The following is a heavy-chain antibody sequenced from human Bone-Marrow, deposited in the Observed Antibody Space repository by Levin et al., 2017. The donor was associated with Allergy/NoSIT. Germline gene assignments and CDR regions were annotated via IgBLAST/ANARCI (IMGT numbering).Heavy chain of an antibody. CDR2: ISSSSSYI. CDR1: GFTFSSYS. D-gene: IGHD6-19*01. V-gene: IGHV3-21*01. Sequence: GGSLRLSCAASGFTFSSYSMNWVRQAPGKGLEWVSSISSSSSYIYYADSVKGRFTISRDNAKNSLYLQMNSLRAEDTAVYYCARDGPVAVAGLFDYWGQGTLVTVSS. J-gene: IGHJ4*02. CDR3: ARDGPVAVAGLFDY.